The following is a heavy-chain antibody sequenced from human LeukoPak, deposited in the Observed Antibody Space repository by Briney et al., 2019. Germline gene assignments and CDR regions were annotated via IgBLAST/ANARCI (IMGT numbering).Heavy chain of an antibody. V-gene: IGHV3-23*01. CDR3: AKLRLSTDAFDI. CDR1: GFTFSSYA. Sequence: GGSLRLSCAASGFTFSSYAMSWLRQAPGKGLEWVSAISGSGGSTYYADSVKGRFTISRDNSKNTLYLQMNSLRAEDTAVYYCAKLRLSTDAFDIWGQGTMVTVSS. J-gene: IGHJ3*02. CDR2: ISGSGGST. D-gene: IGHD2/OR15-2a*01.